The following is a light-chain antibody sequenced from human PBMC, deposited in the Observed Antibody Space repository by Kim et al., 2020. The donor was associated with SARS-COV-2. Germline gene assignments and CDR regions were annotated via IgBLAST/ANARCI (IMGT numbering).Light chain of an antibody. CDR3: QQLNSYPIT. J-gene: IGKJ5*01. V-gene: IGKV1-9*01. Sequence: ASVGDRVTITCRASQGISSYLAWYQQKPGKAPNLLIYAASTLQRWVPSRFSGSGSGTEFTLTISSLQPEDFATYYCQQLNSYPITFGQGTRLEIK. CDR1: QGISSY. CDR2: AAS.